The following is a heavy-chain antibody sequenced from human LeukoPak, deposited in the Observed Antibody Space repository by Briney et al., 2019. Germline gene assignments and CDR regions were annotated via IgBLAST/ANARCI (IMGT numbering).Heavy chain of an antibody. CDR2: INPNSGGT. V-gene: IGHV1-2*02. J-gene: IGHJ4*02. CDR3: ARDPGIGRYFDWLPTAYYFDY. CDR1: GYTFTGYY. D-gene: IGHD3-9*01. Sequence: ASVKVSCKASGYTFTGYYMHWVRQAPGRGLEWMGWINPNSGGTSYAQKFQGRVTMTRDTSISTAYMELSRLRSDDTAVYYCARDPGIGRYFDWLPTAYYFDYWGQGTLVTVSS.